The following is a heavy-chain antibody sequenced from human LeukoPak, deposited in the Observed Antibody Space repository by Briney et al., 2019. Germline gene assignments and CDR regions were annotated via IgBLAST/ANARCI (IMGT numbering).Heavy chain of an antibody. J-gene: IGHJ2*01. CDR3: AKVNSGVALSNWYFDL. CDR2: IWYDGSNK. V-gene: IGHV3-33*06. Sequence: GRSLRLSCAASGFTFSSYGMHWVRQAPGKGLEWVAVIWYDGSNKYYADSVKGRFTISGDNSKSTVYLQMNSLRDEDTAVYYCAKVNSGVALSNWYFDLWGRGTQVTVSS. CDR1: GFTFSSYG. D-gene: IGHD2-15*01.